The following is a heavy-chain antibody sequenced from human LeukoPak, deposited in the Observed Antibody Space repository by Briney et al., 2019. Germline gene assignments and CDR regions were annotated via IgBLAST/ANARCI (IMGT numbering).Heavy chain of an antibody. Sequence: SETLSLTCTVSGDSISSHYWSWIRQPPGKGLEWIGYIYYTGVTNYNPSLQTRVTISVDTSKHQFSLKLSSVTAADTAIYYCARDNYYDNSGYVGMDVWGKGTTVIVSS. V-gene: IGHV4-59*11. J-gene: IGHJ6*04. D-gene: IGHD3-22*01. CDR2: IYYTGVT. CDR3: ARDNYYDNSGYVGMDV. CDR1: GDSISSHY.